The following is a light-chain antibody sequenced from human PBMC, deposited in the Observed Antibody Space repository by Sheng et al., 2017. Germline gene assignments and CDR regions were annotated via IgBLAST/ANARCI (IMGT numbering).Light chain of an antibody. CDR3: QQYITNSWT. CDR1: QSISNW. V-gene: IGKV1-5*03. J-gene: IGKJ1*01. CDR2: TAS. Sequence: DIQMTQSPSTLSASVGDRVTITCRASQSISNWLAWYQQKPGKAPKLLIYTASTLESGVTSRFSGSGSGAEFTLTISSLQPDDLATYYCQQYITNSWTFGQGTKVEIK.